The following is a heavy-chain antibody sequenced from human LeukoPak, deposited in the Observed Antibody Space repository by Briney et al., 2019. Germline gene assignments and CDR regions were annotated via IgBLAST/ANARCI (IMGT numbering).Heavy chain of an antibody. D-gene: IGHD3-3*01. V-gene: IGHV3-30*02. J-gene: IGHJ4*02. CDR1: GFTFSTYG. CDR2: IQYDGTKK. CDR3: AKDANYDFWSGYYAFDY. Sequence: GGSLRLSCAASGFTFSTYGMHWVRQAPGKGLEWVAFIQYDGTKKYYADSVQGRFSISRDNSKNTLYLQMNSLRAEDTAVYYCAKDANYDFWSGYYAFDYWGQGTLVTVSS.